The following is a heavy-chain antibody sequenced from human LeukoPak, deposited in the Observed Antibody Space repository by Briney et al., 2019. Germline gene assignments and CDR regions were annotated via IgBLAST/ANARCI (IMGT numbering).Heavy chain of an antibody. J-gene: IGHJ6*03. CDR2: IYTSGST. CDR1: GGSISSGSYY. Sequence: SQTLSLTCTVSGGSISSGSYYWSWIRQPAGKGLEWIGRIYTSGSTNYNPSLKSRVTISVDTSKNQFSLKLSSVTAADTAVYYCARDVVVVAATNPSGLHYYYYMDVWGKGTTVTISS. CDR3: ARDVVVVAATNPSGLHYYYYMDV. D-gene: IGHD2-15*01. V-gene: IGHV4-61*02.